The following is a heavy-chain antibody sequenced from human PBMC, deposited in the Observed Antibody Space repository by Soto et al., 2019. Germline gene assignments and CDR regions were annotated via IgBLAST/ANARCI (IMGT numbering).Heavy chain of an antibody. Sequence: PGWSLRLSCAVSGFTLSSYAMTWVRQAPGKGLEWVSAISDGDDDDNTYYAASVKGRFTISTDFLKNTLYLQMNSLRTEDTAVYYCARDPGGRPIAALMIDYWGQGTLVTVSS. J-gene: IGHJ4*02. V-gene: IGHV3-23*01. CDR1: GFTLSSYA. CDR3: ARDPGGRPIAALMIDY. D-gene: IGHD2-15*01. CDR2: ISDGDDDDNT.